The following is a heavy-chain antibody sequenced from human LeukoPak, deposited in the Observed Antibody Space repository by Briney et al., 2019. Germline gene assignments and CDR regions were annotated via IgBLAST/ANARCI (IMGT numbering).Heavy chain of an antibody. J-gene: IGHJ4*02. CDR2: IYSSGST. D-gene: IGHD3-10*01. CDR1: GGSISSGSYY. V-gene: IGHV4-61*02. CDR3: ARSTYYYGSGSYYPFDC. Sequence: SETLSLTCTVSGGSISSGSYYWSWIRQPAGKGLEWIGRIYSSGSTNYNSSLKSRVTISVDTSKNQFSLELSSVTAADTAVYYCARSTYYYGSGSYYPFDCWGQGTLVTVSS.